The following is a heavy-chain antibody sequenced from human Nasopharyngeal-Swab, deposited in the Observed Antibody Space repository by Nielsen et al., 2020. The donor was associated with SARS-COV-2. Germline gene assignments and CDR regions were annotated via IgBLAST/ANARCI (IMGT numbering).Heavy chain of an antibody. J-gene: IGHJ4*02. CDR3: ARQFDSSSSFAFGY. CDR1: GYSFTNYW. CDR2: IYPDDSDT. V-gene: IGHV5-51*01. Sequence: GESLKISCKGSGYSFTNYWIGWVRQMPGKGLEWMGIIYPDDSDTRYSPSFQGQVTISVDKSISTAYLQWSRLKASDTAIYYCARQFDSSSSFAFGYWGQGTLVTVSS. D-gene: IGHD6-6*01.